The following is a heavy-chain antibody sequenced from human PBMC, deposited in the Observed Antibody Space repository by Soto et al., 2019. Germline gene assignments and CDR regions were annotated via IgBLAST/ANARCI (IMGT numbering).Heavy chain of an antibody. Sequence: GGSLRLSCAASGFTFSSYWMIWVRQAPGKGLEWVANIKQDGSEKYYVDSVKGRFTISRDNAKNSLYLQMNSLRAEDTAVYYCARAEMAVPAAMTYWVQGTLVTVSS. CDR2: IKQDGSEK. CDR1: GFTFSSYW. CDR3: ARAEMAVPAAMTY. D-gene: IGHD2-2*01. J-gene: IGHJ4*02. V-gene: IGHV3-7*01.